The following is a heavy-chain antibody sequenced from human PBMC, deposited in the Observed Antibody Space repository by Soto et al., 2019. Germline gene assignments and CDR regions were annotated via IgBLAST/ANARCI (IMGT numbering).Heavy chain of an antibody. D-gene: IGHD2-21*02. J-gene: IGHJ6*02. V-gene: IGHV3-33*01. CDR2: IWYDGSNK. Sequence: GSLRLSCAASGFTFSSYGMHWVRQAPGKGLEWVAVIWYDGSNKYYADSVKGRFTISRDNSKNTLYLQMNSLRAEDTAVYYCARLCGGDCYSYLNGMDVWGQGTTVTVSS. CDR3: ARLCGGDCYSYLNGMDV. CDR1: GFTFSSYG.